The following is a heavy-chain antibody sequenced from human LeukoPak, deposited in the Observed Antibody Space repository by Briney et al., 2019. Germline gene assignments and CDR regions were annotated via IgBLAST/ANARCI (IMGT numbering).Heavy chain of an antibody. CDR1: GGSISSSSYY. CDR2: IYYSGST. V-gene: IGHV4-39*01. CDR3: ARILWFGELRPSYYFDY. D-gene: IGHD3-10*01. J-gene: IGHJ4*02. Sequence: SETLSLTCTVSGGSISSSSYYWGWIRQPPGKGLEWIGSIYYSGSTYYNPSLKSRVTISVDTSKNQFSLKLSSVTAADTAVYYCARILWFGELRPSYYFDYWGQGTLVTVSS.